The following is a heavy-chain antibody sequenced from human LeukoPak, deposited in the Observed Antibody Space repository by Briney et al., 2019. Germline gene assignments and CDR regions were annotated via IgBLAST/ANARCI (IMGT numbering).Heavy chain of an antibody. J-gene: IGHJ6*03. D-gene: IGHD5-12*01. V-gene: IGHV4-39*07. CDR1: SGSISTSNYY. CDR3: ARGIVAAYYYYYMDV. Sequence: PSETLSLTCTVSSGSISTSNYYWGWVRQPPGKALEWIGNIFYSGSTYYSPSLKSRVTISLDTSRNQFSLKLSSVTAADTAVYYCARGIVAAYYYYYMDVWGKGTTVTVSS. CDR2: IFYSGST.